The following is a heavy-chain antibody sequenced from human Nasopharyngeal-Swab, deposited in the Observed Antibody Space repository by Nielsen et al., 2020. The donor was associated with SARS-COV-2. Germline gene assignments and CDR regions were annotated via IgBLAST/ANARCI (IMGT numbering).Heavy chain of an antibody. CDR1: GASITSAGYS. V-gene: IGHV4-30-2*01. Sequence: SQTLSLTCAVSGASITSAGYSWNWIRQPPGKDLEWIGYINHSGNTHYNPSLWGRVTISEDTSSNQFSLTLTSVTAADTATYYCARFYTRRCTNNICIGYFDYWGQGALVTVSS. CDR2: INHSGNT. D-gene: IGHD2-15*01. CDR3: ARFYTRRCTNNICIGYFDY. J-gene: IGHJ4*02.